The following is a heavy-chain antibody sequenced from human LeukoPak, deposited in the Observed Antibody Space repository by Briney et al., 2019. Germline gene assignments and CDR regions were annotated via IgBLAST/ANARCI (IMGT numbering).Heavy chain of an antibody. Sequence: ASVKVSCKASGYTFTGYYMHWVRQAPGQGLEWMGRINPNSGGTNYAQKLQGRVTMTTDTSTSTAYMELRSLRSDDTAVYYCARVPLGATSPYYFDYWGQGTLVTVSS. V-gene: IGHV1-2*06. CDR2: INPNSGGT. CDR1: GYTFTGYY. D-gene: IGHD1-26*01. J-gene: IGHJ4*02. CDR3: ARVPLGATSPYYFDY.